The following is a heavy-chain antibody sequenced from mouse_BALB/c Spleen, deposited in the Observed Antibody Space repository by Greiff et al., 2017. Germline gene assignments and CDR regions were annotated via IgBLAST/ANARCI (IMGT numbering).Heavy chain of an antibody. Sequence: QVQLQQSGAELVKPGASVKLSCKASGYTFTSYYMYWVKQRPGQGLEWIGEINPSNGGTNFNEKFKSKASLTVDKSSSTAYMQLSSLTSEDSAVYYCTTKRNYDGYRGYAMDYWGQGTSVTVSS. CDR2: INPSNGGT. J-gene: IGHJ4*01. CDR3: TTKRNYDGYRGYAMDY. CDR1: GYTFTSYY. V-gene: IGHV1S81*02. D-gene: IGHD2-3*01.